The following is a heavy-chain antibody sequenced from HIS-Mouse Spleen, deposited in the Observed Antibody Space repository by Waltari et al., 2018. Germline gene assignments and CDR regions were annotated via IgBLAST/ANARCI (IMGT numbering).Heavy chain of an antibody. CDR3: AREIPYSSSWYDWYFDL. D-gene: IGHD6-13*01. CDR1: GGSISSSSYY. CDR2: IYYSGST. Sequence: LQLQESGPGLVKPSETLSLTCTVSGGSISSSSYYSGRLRQPPGKGLGWIGSIYYSGSTYYNPSLKSRVPISVDTSKNQFSLKLSSVTAADTAVYYCAREIPYSSSWYDWYFDLWGRGTLVTVSS. J-gene: IGHJ2*01. V-gene: IGHV4-39*07.